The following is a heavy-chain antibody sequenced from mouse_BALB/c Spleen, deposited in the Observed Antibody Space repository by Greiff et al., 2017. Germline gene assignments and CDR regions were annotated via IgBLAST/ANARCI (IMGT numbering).Heavy chain of an antibody. CDR2: IWSGGST. CDR3: ARKGSGGPWFAY. CDR1: GFSLTSYG. J-gene: IGHJ3*01. V-gene: IGHV2-2*02. D-gene: IGHD4-1*01. Sequence: QVQLKQSGPGLVQPSQSLSITCTVSGFSLTSYGVHWVRQSPGKGLEWLGVIWSGGSTDYNAAFISRLSISKDNSKSQVFFKMNSLQVNDTAIYYCARKGSGGPWFAYWGQGTLVTVSA.